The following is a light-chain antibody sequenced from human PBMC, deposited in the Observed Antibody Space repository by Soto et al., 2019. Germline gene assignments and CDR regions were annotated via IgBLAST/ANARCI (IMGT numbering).Light chain of an antibody. CDR2: AAS. Sequence: IQMTQSPSSLSASVGNRVTITCGAGQGISSWLAWYQQKPGKAPKVLIYAASSLQSGVPSRFSVTGSGTDFTLTLSRLKTEDFATSDCQQANSFTITFGQGTRLEIK. J-gene: IGKJ5*01. CDR3: QQANSFTIT. CDR1: QGISSW. V-gene: IGKV1-12*01.